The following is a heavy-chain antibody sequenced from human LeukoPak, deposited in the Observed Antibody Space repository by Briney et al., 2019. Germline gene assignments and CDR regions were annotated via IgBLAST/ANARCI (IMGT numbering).Heavy chain of an antibody. Sequence: KASETLSLTCTVSGGSISSSSYYWGWIRQPPGKGLEWIGSIYYSGSTYYNPSLKSRVTISVDTSKNQFSLKLSSVTAADTAVYYCARHAPYSSRPQNAFDIWGQGTMVTVSS. CDR2: IYYSGST. CDR3: ARHAPYSSRPQNAFDI. V-gene: IGHV4-39*07. D-gene: IGHD6-13*01. J-gene: IGHJ3*02. CDR1: GGSISSSSYY.